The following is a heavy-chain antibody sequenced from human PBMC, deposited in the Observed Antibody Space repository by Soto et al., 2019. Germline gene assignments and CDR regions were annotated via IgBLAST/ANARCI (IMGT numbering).Heavy chain of an antibody. Sequence: QVQLQESGPGLVKPSETLSLTCTVSGGSISSYYWSWIRQPPGKGLEWIGYIYYSASTNYNPSLKSRVTISLHTSRNQFSLTLSSVTATVTAVYYFARTYGEYVLDYWGQGTLVTVSS. CDR3: ARTYGEYVLDY. D-gene: IGHD4-17*01. J-gene: IGHJ4*02. V-gene: IGHV4-59*01. CDR1: GGSISSYY. CDR2: IYYSAST.